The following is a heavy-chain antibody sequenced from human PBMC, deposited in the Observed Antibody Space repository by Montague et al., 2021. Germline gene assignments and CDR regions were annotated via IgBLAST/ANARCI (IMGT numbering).Heavy chain of an antibody. V-gene: IGHV2-5*02. Sequence: PALVKPTQTLTLTCTFSGFSLATSGVGVAWLRQPPGKALEWLALIFWDDDKRYSPSLKSRLTITKDTTKIQVVLTLTNMDPVDTATYFCAPKIAAHKAHDGFSVWGQGTVVTVSA. CDR3: APKIAAHKAHDGFSV. CDR2: IFWDDDK. D-gene: IGHD6-13*01. CDR1: GFSLATSGVG. J-gene: IGHJ3*01.